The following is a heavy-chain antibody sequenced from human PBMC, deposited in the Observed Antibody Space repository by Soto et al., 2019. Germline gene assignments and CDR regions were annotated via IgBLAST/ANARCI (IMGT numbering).Heavy chain of an antibody. CDR2: IYFSGST. V-gene: IGHV4-4*02. J-gene: IGHJ4*02. Sequence: PSETLSLTCAVSGGTISSSNWWSWVRQPPGKGLEWIGEIYFSGSTYYNPSLKSRVTISVDTSKNQFSLKLSSVTAADTALYYCASLFTRIAVAGSPPPCYWGQGTLVTVSS. CDR1: GGTISSSNW. CDR3: ASLFTRIAVAGSPPPCY. D-gene: IGHD6-19*01.